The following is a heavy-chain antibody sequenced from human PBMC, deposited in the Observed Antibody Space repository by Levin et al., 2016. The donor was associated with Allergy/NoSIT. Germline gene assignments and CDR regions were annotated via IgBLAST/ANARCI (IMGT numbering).Heavy chain of an antibody. Sequence: WVRQAPGQGLEWMGWISAYNGNTNYAQKFQGRVTMTEDTSTDTAYMELSSLRSEDTAVYYCATGGNDSSGYPLDHWGQGTLVTVSS. V-gene: IGHV1-18*01. CDR3: ATGGNDSSGYPLDH. CDR2: ISAYNGNT. J-gene: IGHJ5*02. D-gene: IGHD3-22*01.